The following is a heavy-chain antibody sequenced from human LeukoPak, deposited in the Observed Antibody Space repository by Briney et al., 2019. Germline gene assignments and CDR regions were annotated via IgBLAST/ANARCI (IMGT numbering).Heavy chain of an antibody. CDR2: ISYDGSNK. J-gene: IGHJ4*02. CDR1: GFTFSSYA. V-gene: IGHV3-30-3*01. Sequence: GGSLRLSCAASGFTFSSYAMHWVRQAPGKGLEWVAVISYDGSNKYYADSVKGRFTISRDNSKNTLYLQMNSLRAEDTAVYYCARVNVDIVATYYFDYWGQGTLVTASS. CDR3: ARVNVDIVATYYFDY. D-gene: IGHD5-12*01.